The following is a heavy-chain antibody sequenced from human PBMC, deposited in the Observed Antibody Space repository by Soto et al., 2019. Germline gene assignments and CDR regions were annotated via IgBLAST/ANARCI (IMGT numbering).Heavy chain of an antibody. CDR1: GGSFSGYY. CDR2: INHSGST. J-gene: IGHJ4*02. CDR3: AGRYSSGWFDY. V-gene: IGHV4-34*01. Sequence: SETLSLTCAVYGGSFSGYYWSWIRQPPGKGLEWIGEINHSGSTNYNPSLKSRVTISVDTSKNQFSLKLSSVTAADTAVYYCAGRYSSGWFDYWGQGTLVTVS. D-gene: IGHD6-19*01.